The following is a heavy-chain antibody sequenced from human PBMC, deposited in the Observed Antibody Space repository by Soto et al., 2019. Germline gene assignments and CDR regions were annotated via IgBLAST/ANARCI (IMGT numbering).Heavy chain of an antibody. J-gene: IGHJ4*02. CDR3: AKGGAVSRRLVNIDY. CDR1: GFTYSTYT. V-gene: IGHV3-30*18. D-gene: IGHD6-19*01. Sequence: SGFTYSTYTMHWVRQAPGKGLEWVAVISYDGSNKYYADSVKGRFTISRDNSKNTLYLQMNSLRAEDTAVYYCAKGGAVSRRLVNIDYWGQGTLVTVSS. CDR2: ISYDGSNK.